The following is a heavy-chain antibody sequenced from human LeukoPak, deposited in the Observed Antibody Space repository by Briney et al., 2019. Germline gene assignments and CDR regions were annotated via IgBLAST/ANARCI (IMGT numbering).Heavy chain of an antibody. D-gene: IGHD2-8*02. V-gene: IGHV1-69*01. CDR1: GGTFSSYA. Sequence: ASVKVPCKASGGTFSSYAISWVRQAPGQGLEWMGGIIPIFGTANYAQKFQGRVTITADESTSTAYMELSSLRSEDTAVYYCARSLTGGVFFDYWGQGTLVTVSS. CDR3: ARSLTGGVFFDY. CDR2: IIPIFGTA. J-gene: IGHJ4*02.